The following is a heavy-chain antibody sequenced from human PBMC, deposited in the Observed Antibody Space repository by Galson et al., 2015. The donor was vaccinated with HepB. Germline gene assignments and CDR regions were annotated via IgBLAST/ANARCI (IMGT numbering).Heavy chain of an antibody. CDR1: EFAFSAYT. CDR2: ITYGADTQ. J-gene: IGHJ3*01. Sequence: SLRLSCAASEFAFSAYTMHWVRQAPGKGLEWVAAITYGADTQFYADSVRGRFTISRDNSASTVSLEMNSLRVEDTALYYCVRDLIGTFAFDVWGQGTMVTVS. D-gene: IGHD1-26*01. V-gene: IGHV3-30-3*01. CDR3: VRDLIGTFAFDV.